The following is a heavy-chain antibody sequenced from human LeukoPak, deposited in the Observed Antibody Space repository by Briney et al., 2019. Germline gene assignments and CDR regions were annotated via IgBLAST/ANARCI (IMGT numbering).Heavy chain of an antibody. Sequence: PSETLSLTCTVSGGSISSSSYYWGWIRQPPGKGLEWIGSIYYSGSTYYNPSLKSRVTISVDTSKNQFSLKLSSVTAADTAVYYCARVGSSSWYGYFDYWGQGTLVTVSS. CDR2: IYYSGST. CDR3: ARVGSSSWYGYFDY. CDR1: GGSISSSSYY. D-gene: IGHD6-13*01. J-gene: IGHJ4*02. V-gene: IGHV4-39*07.